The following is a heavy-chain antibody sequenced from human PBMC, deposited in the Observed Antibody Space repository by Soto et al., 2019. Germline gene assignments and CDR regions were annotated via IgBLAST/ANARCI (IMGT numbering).Heavy chain of an antibody. CDR1: GFTFSSYW. CDR2: IKQDGSQK. CDR3: ARGDYYDSSGPFSDAFDI. Sequence: GGSLRLSCAASGFTFSSYWMSWVRQAPGKGLEWVANIKQDGSQKWYVDSVKGRFTIPRDNAKNSLYLQMTSLRAEDTAVYYCARGDYYDSSGPFSDAFDIWGQGTMVTVSS. D-gene: IGHD3-22*01. V-gene: IGHV3-7*04. J-gene: IGHJ3*02.